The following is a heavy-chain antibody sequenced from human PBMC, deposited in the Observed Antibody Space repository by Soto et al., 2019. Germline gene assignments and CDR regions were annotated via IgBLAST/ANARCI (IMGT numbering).Heavy chain of an antibody. CDR2: IIPILGIA. D-gene: IGHD3-10*01. CDR3: ASYGSGSYSCDP. Sequence: QVQLVQSGAEVKKPGSSVKVSCKASGGTFSSYTISWVRQAPGQGLEWMGRIIPILGIANYAQKFQGRVTITADKSTSTADMELSSLRPEDTAVYYCASYGSGSYSCDPWGQGTMVTVSS. CDR1: GGTFSSYT. J-gene: IGHJ5*02. V-gene: IGHV1-69*02.